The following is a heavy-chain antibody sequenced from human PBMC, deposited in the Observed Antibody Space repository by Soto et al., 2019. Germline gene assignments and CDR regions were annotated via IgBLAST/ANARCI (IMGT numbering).Heavy chain of an antibody. CDR3: ANFRHVLRVVGGPGV. J-gene: IGHJ3*01. V-gene: IGHV3-30*09. Sequence: QVQLAESGGGVVHPGNSLRLSCTASGLIFSSFAMHWVRQAPGRGLEWVAVISNNGSEKHVPDSVKCRFAISRDNSKNTLYLQMNSLTPEDTAVYYSANFRHVLRVVGGPGVWCDGTMVTVS. CDR1: GLIFSSFA. CDR2: ISNNGSEK. D-gene: IGHD1-26*01.